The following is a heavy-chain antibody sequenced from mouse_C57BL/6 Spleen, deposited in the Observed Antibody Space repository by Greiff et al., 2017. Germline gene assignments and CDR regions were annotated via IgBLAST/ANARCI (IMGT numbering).Heavy chain of an antibody. CDR3: ARGDYYGSSYVGYFDV. CDR1: GFTFSDYG. CDR2: ISSGSSTI. D-gene: IGHD1-1*01. V-gene: IGHV5-17*01. J-gene: IGHJ1*03. Sequence: EVQGVESGGGLVKPGGSLKLSCAASGFTFSDYGMHWVRQAPEKGLEWVAYISSGSSTIYYADTVKGRFTISRDNAKNTLFLQMTSLRSEDTAMYYCARGDYYGSSYVGYFDVWGTGTTVTVSS.